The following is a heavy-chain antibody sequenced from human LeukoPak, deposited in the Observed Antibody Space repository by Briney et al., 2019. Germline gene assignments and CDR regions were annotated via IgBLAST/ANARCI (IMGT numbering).Heavy chain of an antibody. Sequence: GGSLRLSCAASGFTFSGPTIHWVRQTSGKGLEWVGRIRNKGNSYATAYAASVKGRLTISRDDSKNTAYLQMNSLRTEDTAVYYCTSRSSTFGGVIDLDYWGQGTLVTVSS. J-gene: IGHJ4*02. CDR2: IRNKGNSYAT. V-gene: IGHV3-73*01. CDR1: GFTFSGPT. CDR3: TSRSSTFGGVIDLDY. D-gene: IGHD3-16*02.